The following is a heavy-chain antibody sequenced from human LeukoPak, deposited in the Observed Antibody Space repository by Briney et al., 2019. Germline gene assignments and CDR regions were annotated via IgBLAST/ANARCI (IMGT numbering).Heavy chain of an antibody. CDR3: ARDHGEVVVPAASPLDY. CDR1: GFTFSSYS. Sequence: GGSLRLSCAASGFTFSSYSMNWVRQAPGKGLEWVSSISSSSSYIYYADSVKGRFTISRDNAKNSLYLQMNSLRAEDTAVYYCARDHGEVVVPAASPLDYWGQGTLVTVSS. V-gene: IGHV3-21*01. J-gene: IGHJ4*02. D-gene: IGHD2-2*01. CDR2: ISSSSSYI.